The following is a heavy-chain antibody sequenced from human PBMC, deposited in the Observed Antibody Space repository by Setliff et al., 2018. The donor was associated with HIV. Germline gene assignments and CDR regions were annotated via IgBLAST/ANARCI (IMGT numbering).Heavy chain of an antibody. CDR3: AKDLRSYRCSIASCSHMDV. J-gene: IGHJ6*03. D-gene: IGHD3-16*02. Sequence: GGSLRLSCAASGFSFRNFGMHWVRQAPGKGLEWVAVIWYDGTNTNYADSVKGRFTISRDNSKNTVYLEMDSLRSEDTAVYYCAKDLRSYRCSIASCSHMDVWGKGTTVTVSS. CDR2: IWYDGTNT. CDR1: GFSFRNFG. V-gene: IGHV3-33*06.